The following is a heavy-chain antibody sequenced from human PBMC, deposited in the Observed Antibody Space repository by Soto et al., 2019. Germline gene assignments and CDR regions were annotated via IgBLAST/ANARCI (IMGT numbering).Heavy chain of an antibody. Sequence: EVQLLESGGDLVQPGGSLRLSCAASGFTFSSYAIAWVRLAPGQGLEWVSGISDSGDMSYYADSVKGRFTISRDNSKNTLYLQMNSLRAEDTAVYYCAKESHDYGDYAPLNYWGQGTLVTVSS. V-gene: IGHV3-23*01. CDR1: GFTFSSYA. D-gene: IGHD4-17*01. CDR2: ISDSGDMS. J-gene: IGHJ4*02. CDR3: AKESHDYGDYAPLNY.